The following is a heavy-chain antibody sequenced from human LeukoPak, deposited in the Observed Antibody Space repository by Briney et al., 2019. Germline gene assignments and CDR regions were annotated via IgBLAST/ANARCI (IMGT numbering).Heavy chain of an antibody. Sequence: GASVKVSCKASGFTFTSSAVQWVRQARGQRLEWIGWIVVGSGNTNYAQKFQERVTITGDMSTSTAYMELSSLRSEDTAVYYCARGGPAARGNNWFDPWGQGTLVTVSS. V-gene: IGHV1-58*01. CDR3: ARGGPAARGNNWFDP. D-gene: IGHD2-2*01. J-gene: IGHJ5*02. CDR1: GFTFTSSA. CDR2: IVVGSGNT.